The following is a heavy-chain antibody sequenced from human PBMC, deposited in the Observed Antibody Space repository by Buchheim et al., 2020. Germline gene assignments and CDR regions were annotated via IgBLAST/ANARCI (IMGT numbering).Heavy chain of an antibody. J-gene: IGHJ4*02. CDR3: ARLQIWSRATDS. CDR1: GGSISNSSYF. D-gene: IGHD3-3*01. Sequence: QLQLQESGPGLVKPSETLSLPCTVSGGSISNSSYFWGWIRQPPGKRLEWVGSFSYSGSTYYNPSLRSRVTISVDTSKTQFSLRLSSVTAADTAIYSCARLQIWSRATDSWGQGIL. V-gene: IGHV4-39*01. CDR2: FSYSGST.